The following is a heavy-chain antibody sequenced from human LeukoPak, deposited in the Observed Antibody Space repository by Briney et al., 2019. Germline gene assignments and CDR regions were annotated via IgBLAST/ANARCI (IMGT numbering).Heavy chain of an antibody. D-gene: IGHD3-10*01. CDR2: IKTDGSEK. CDR3: ARVFEVRGVIGLDY. V-gene: IGHV3-7*01. Sequence: GGSLRLSCAASGFTFSSYWMSWVRQVPGKGLEWVANIKTDGSEKYYLDSVKGRFTISRDNSKNTLYLQMNSLRAEDTAVYYCARVFEVRGVIGLDYWGRGTLVTVSS. J-gene: IGHJ4*02. CDR1: GFTFSSYW.